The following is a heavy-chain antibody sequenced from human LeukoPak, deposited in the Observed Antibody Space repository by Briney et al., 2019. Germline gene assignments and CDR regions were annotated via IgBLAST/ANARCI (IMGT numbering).Heavy chain of an antibody. Sequence: GGSLRLSCAASGFTFDDYGMSWVRQAPGKGLEWVSGINWNGGSTGYADSVKGRFTISRDNDKNSLYLQMNSLRAEDTAVYYCARCSRGNTVTTPNDYWGQGTLVTVSS. CDR1: GFTFDDYG. J-gene: IGHJ4*02. CDR3: ARCSRGNTVTTPNDY. CDR2: INWNGGST. D-gene: IGHD4-17*01. V-gene: IGHV3-20*04.